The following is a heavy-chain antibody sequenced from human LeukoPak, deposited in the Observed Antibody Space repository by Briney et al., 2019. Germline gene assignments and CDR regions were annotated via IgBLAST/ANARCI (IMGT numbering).Heavy chain of an antibody. CDR1: GFTFSYHW. J-gene: IGHJ4*02. V-gene: IGHV3-7*01. CDR3: AREYYDSSDYPRQHYFDY. Sequence: GGSLRLSCAASGFTFSYHWMTWVRQAPGKGLEWVANIKNDGAVKNYVDSVKGRFTISRDNAKNSLYLQMNSLRAEDTAVYYCAREYYDSSDYPRQHYFDYWGQGTLVTVSS. D-gene: IGHD3-22*01. CDR2: IKNDGAVK.